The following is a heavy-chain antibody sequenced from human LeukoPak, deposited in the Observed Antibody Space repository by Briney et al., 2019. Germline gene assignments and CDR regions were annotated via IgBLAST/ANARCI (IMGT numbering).Heavy chain of an antibody. V-gene: IGHV4-39*07. J-gene: IGHJ4*02. D-gene: IGHD5-12*01. Sequence: SETLSLTCTVSGDSISTSNSYWGWIRQPPGKGLEWIGSIYYSGNTYYNASLKSRVTISVTTSKNQFSLKLSSVTAADTVVYFCASSNWLRDANFDSWGQGTLVTVSS. CDR3: ASSNWLRDANFDS. CDR1: GDSISTSNSY. CDR2: IYYSGNT.